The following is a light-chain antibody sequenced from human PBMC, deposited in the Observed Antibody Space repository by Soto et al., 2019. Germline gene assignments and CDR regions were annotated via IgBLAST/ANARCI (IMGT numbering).Light chain of an antibody. CDR3: QHYGSSRT. J-gene: IGKJ1*01. CDR1: QSVSSSY. CDR2: DTS. V-gene: IGKV3-20*01. Sequence: EIVLTQSPGTLSLSPGERATLSCSASQSVSSSYLAWYQQKPGQAPRLLIYDTSTRATGIPDRFSGSGSGTAFTLTISRLEPEDFAVYYCQHYGSSRTFGQGTKVEIK.